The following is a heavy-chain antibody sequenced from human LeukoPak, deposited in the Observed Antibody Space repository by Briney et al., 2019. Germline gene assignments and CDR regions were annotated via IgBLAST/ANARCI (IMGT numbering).Heavy chain of an antibody. CDR3: ARRYDFVDY. V-gene: IGHV3-9*01. D-gene: IGHD2/OR15-2a*01. J-gene: IGHJ4*02. CDR2: ISWNSGSI. Sequence: GGSLRLSCAASGFTFDDYAMHWVRQAPGKGLEWVSGISWNSGSIGYADSVKGRFTISRDNAKNSLYLQMNSLRAEDTAVYYCARRYDFVDYWGQGTLVTVSS. CDR1: GFTFDDYA.